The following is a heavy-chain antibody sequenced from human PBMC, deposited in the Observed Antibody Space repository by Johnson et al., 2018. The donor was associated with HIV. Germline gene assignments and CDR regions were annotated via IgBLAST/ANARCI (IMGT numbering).Heavy chain of an antibody. D-gene: IGHD2-15*01. V-gene: IGHV3-53*01. Sequence: VQLVESGGGLIQPGGSLRLSCAASGFTVSSNYMSWVRQAPGKGLEWVSGIYWNGVRTTYAASVKGRFTISRDNAKNSLYLQMNSLRAEDTAVYYCARSRDCRGGSCPDAFDIWGQGTMVTVSS. CDR3: ARSRDCRGGSCPDAFDI. CDR2: IYWNGVRT. CDR1: GFTVSSNY. J-gene: IGHJ3*02.